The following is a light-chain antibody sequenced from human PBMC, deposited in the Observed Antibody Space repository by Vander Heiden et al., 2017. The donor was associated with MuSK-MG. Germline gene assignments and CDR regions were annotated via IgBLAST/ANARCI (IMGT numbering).Light chain of an antibody. V-gene: IGLV1-47*01. CDR2: GNN. CDR1: STNTGSNY. Sequence: QSVLTQLPPASGTPGQRATISCSGTSTNTGSNYVHWYHQLPGTAPKLLIYGNNQRPSGVPDRFSGSKSGTSASLAISGLRSEDEADYYCAAWDDSLSAVVFGGGTKLTVL. J-gene: IGLJ2*01. CDR3: AAWDDSLSAVV.